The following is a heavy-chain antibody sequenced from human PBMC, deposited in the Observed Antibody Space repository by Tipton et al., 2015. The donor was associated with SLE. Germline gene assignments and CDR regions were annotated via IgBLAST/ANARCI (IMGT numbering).Heavy chain of an antibody. CDR1: GGSISGSNW. J-gene: IGHJ4*02. CDR3: ARDQGSGWYNRRIFFDY. V-gene: IGHV4-4*02. CDR2: IYHSGST. Sequence: SLRLSCAVSGGSISGSNWWSWVRQPPGKGLEWIGEIYHSGSTYYNPSLKSRVTISVDKTKNQFSLKLTSVTAADTAVYYCARDQGSGWYNRRIFFDYWGQGSLVTVSS. D-gene: IGHD6-19*01.